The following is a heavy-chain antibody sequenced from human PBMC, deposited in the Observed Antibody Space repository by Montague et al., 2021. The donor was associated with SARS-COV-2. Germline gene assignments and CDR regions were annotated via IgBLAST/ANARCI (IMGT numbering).Heavy chain of an antibody. J-gene: IGHJ6*02. CDR1: GGSISTTSYY. CDR3: ASDFTTSYAMDV. Sequence: SETLSLTCTVSGGSISTTSYYWGWNRQPPGKGLEWIASIFYSGTTYYNPSLRSRVTISVQTSKNQLSLTVASVTAADTAIYFCASDFTTSYAMDVWGQGTTVIVSS. V-gene: IGHV4-39*07. CDR2: IFYSGTT. D-gene: IGHD3-3*01.